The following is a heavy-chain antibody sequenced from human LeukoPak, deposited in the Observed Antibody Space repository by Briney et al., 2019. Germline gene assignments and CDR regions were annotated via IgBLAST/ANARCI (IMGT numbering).Heavy chain of an antibody. D-gene: IGHD4-23*01. J-gene: IGHJ4*02. Sequence: ASVKVSCKASGYTFTGYYMHWVRQAPGQGLEWMGWSNPNSGGTNYAQKFQGRVTMTRDTSISTAYMELSRLRSDDTAVYYCATTTRRWYEYYFDYWGQGTLVTVSP. CDR3: ATTTRRWYEYYFDY. CDR2: SNPNSGGT. V-gene: IGHV1-2*02. CDR1: GYTFTGYY.